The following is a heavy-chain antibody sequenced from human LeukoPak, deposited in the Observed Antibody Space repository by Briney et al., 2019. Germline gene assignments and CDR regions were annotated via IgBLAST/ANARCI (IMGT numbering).Heavy chain of an antibody. CDR3: ATVPWGGARNAFDI. CDR2: FDPEDGET. V-gene: IGHV1-24*01. Sequence: ASVKVSCKVSGYTLTELSMHWVRQAPGKGLEWMGGFDPEDGETIYAQKFQGRVTMTEDTSTDTAYMELSSLRSEDTAVYYCATVPWGGARNAFDIWGQGTMVTVSS. CDR1: GYTLTELS. J-gene: IGHJ3*02. D-gene: IGHD3-16*01.